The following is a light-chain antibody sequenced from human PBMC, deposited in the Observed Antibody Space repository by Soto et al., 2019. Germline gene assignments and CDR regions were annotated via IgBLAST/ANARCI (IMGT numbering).Light chain of an antibody. J-gene: IGLJ1*01. Sequence: QSVLSQPASVSGSPGQSITISCTGTSSDVGGYNYVSWYQQHRGKAPKLMIYDVSNRPSGVSNRFSGSKSGNTASLTISGLQAEDEADYYCSSYTISSTYVFGTGTKVTV. V-gene: IGLV2-14*01. CDR1: SSDVGGYNY. CDR3: SSYTISSTYV. CDR2: DVS.